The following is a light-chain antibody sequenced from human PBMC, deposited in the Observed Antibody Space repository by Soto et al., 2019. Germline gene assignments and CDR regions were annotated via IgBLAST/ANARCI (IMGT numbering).Light chain of an antibody. CDR2: DAS. CDR3: QQYGSSPRT. J-gene: IGKJ1*01. CDR1: QSVSSY. V-gene: IGKV3-20*01. Sequence: EIVLTQSPAPLSLSPGERATLSCRASQSVSSYLAWYQQKPGQAPRLLIYDASNRATGIPDRFSGSGSGTDVTLTISRLEPEGFAVYYCQQYGSSPRTFGQGTKVDI.